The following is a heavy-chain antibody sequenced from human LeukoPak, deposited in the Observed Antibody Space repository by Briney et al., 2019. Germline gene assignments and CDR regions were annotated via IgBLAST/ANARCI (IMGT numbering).Heavy chain of an antibody. CDR2: INPSGGFT. CDR1: GYSFSTHW. D-gene: IGHD2-15*01. V-gene: IGHV1-46*01. J-gene: IGHJ5*02. Sequence: ASVKVSCKASGYSFSTHWMHWVRQAPGQGLEWMGIINPSGGFTSYAQKLQGRVTVTRDMSTSTVYMELSNLRSEDTAVYYCARGDYCSGGSCPEAPWGQGTLVTVSS. CDR3: ARGDYCSGGSCPEAP.